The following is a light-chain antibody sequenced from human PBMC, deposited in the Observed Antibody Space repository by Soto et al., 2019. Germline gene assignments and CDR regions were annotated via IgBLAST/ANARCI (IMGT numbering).Light chain of an antibody. CDR3: QSYDSSLSGSKV. J-gene: IGLJ1*01. CDR2: GNS. V-gene: IGLV1-40*01. Sequence: QSVLTQPPSVSGAPGQRVTISCTGSSSNIGAGYDVHWYQQLPGTAPKLLIYGNSNRPSGVPDRFSGSKSGTSASLAITGLQVEVEADYYCQSYDSSLSGSKVFGTGTKVTVL. CDR1: SSNIGAGYD.